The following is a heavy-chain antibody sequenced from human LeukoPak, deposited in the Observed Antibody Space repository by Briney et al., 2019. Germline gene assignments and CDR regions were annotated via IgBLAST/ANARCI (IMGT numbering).Heavy chain of an antibody. CDR3: ARYRYWSGTSCYRGASMWFAP. CDR2: INHSGST. D-gene: IGHD2-2*01. J-gene: IGHJ5*02. V-gene: IGHV4-34*01. Sequence: SETLSLTCAVYGGSFSGYYWSWIRQPPGKGLEWIGEINHSGSTNYNPSLKSRVTISVDTSKNQFSLKLSSVTAADTAVYYCARYRYWSGTSCYRGASMWFAPGGEGTRVTVSS. CDR1: GGSFSGYY.